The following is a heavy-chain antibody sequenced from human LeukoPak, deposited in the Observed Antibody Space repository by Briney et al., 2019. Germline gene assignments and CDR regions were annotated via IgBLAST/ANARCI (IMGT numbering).Heavy chain of an antibody. D-gene: IGHD2-8*02. CDR3: VRILGYCAGGNCYFWEYFDY. CDR1: GDSLNSNNYH. V-gene: IGHV4-39*01. CDR2: IYYDGSA. J-gene: IGHJ4*02. Sequence: PSETLSLICTVSGDSLNSNNYHWGWIRQPPGRGLEWIGTIYYDGSADYNPSLKSRVSISVDTSKNQFFMNLSSVTAADTAFYYCVRILGYCAGGNCYFWEYFDYWGQGTLVPVSS.